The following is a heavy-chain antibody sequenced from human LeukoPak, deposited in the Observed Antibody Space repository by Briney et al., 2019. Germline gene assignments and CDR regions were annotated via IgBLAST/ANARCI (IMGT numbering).Heavy chain of an antibody. CDR2: IIDDSSDT. Sequence: PGGSLRLSCAASGFTFSNFAMSWVRQAPGKGLEWFSAIIDDSSDTYYADSVKGRFTISRDNAGNSLFLQMDSLRVEDTAVYYCARAPLEVVGIDYWGQGTLVAVSS. D-gene: IGHD3-22*01. J-gene: IGHJ4*02. CDR3: ARAPLEVVGIDY. CDR1: GFTFSNFA. V-gene: IGHV3-21*01.